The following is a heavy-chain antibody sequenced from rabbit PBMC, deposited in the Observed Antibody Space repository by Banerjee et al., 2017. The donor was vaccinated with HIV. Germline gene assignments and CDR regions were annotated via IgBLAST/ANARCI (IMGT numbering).Heavy chain of an antibody. CDR3: VRDAGYAAYGYVDLNL. Sequence: QEQLEESGGDLVKPEGSLTLTCKASGFDLSSYYYMCWVRQAPGKGLELIACIYTNGGSTWYASGVNGRFTISSHNAQNTLYLQLNSLTAADTATYFCVRDAGYAAYGYVDLNLWGQGTLVTVS. CDR2: IYTNGGST. J-gene: IGHJ4*01. CDR1: GFDLSSYYY. V-gene: IGHV1S43*01. D-gene: IGHD6-1*01.